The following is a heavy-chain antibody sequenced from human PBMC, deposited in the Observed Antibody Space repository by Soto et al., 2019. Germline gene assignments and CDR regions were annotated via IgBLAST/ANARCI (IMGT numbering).Heavy chain of an antibody. Sequence: PGGSLRLSCTASGFTFSMYWMHWVRQVPGKGPEWVSRISDDGSRADYADSVKGRFTISRDNAKNSLFLDMSSLRGEDSAVYYCATDLRGYSYGSDCWGQGTLVTVSS. V-gene: IGHV3-74*01. CDR3: ATDLRGYSYGSDC. CDR2: ISDDGSRA. J-gene: IGHJ4*02. CDR1: GFTFSMYW. D-gene: IGHD5-18*01.